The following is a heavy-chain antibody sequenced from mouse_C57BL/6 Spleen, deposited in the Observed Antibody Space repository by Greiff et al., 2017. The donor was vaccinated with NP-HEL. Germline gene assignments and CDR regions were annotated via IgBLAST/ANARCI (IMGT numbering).Heavy chain of an antibody. J-gene: IGHJ2*01. CDR2: IHPNSGST. D-gene: IGHD1-1*01. V-gene: IGHV1-64*01. CDR1: GYTFTGYW. CDR3: ASSCGSTFDD. Sequence: QVQLQQPGAELVKPGASVKLSCTASGYTFTGYWMHWVKQRPGPGLEWIGMIHPNSGSTTYNEKFKSKATLTVDKSSSTAYMQLSILTSEDSAVYYFASSCGSTFDDWGQGTTLTVSS.